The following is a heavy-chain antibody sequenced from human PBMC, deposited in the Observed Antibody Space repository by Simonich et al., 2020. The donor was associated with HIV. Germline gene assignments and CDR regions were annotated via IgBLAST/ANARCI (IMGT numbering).Heavy chain of an antibody. V-gene: IGHV3-9*03. CDR2: ISCSSGSI. D-gene: IGHD6-6*01. J-gene: IGHJ4*02. CDR3: AKDRYSSSSGSFDY. Sequence: EVQRVESGGGWVQTGRSLRLSCAASGFTFVDYAMHWVRQVPRKGWDWVSGISCSSGSIGYADSVKCRFTISRDNAKNSLYLQMNSLRAEDMALYYCAKDRYSSSSGSFDYWGQGTLVTVSS. CDR1: GFTFVDYA.